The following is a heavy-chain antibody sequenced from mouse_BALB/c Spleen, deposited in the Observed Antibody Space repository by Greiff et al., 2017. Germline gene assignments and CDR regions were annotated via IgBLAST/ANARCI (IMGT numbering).Heavy chain of an antibody. CDR2: IYPGNSDT. D-gene: IGHD2-14*01. CDR1: GYSFTSYW. V-gene: IGHV1-5*01. Sequence: VQLQQSGTVLARPGASVKMSCKASGYSFTSYWMHWVKQRPGQGLEWIGAIYPGNSDTSYNQKFKGKAKLTAVTSASTAYMELSSLTNEDSAVYYCTGYRYDDYAMDYWGQGTSVTVSS. CDR3: TGYRYDDYAMDY. J-gene: IGHJ4*01.